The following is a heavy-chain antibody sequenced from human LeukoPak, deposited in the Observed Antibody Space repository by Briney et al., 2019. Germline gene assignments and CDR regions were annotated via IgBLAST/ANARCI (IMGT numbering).Heavy chain of an antibody. D-gene: IGHD2-21*02. Sequence: GGSLRLSCAASGFTFTSFSMSWVRQAPGKGLEWVSGLGNSGEDTYYADSVKGRFTISRDNSKDMVHLQMNSLRAEDTAIYYCVKDRPCDICLPMDAWGQGTTVTVSS. V-gene: IGHV3-23*01. CDR3: VKDRPCDICLPMDA. J-gene: IGHJ6*02. CDR1: GFTFTSFS. CDR2: LGNSGEDT.